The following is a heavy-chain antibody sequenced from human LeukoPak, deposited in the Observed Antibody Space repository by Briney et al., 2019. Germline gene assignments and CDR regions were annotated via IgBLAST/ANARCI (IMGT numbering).Heavy chain of an antibody. CDR3: ATSGGDAIRPFDY. V-gene: IGHV1-46*01. CDR2: ISPSGGST. D-gene: IGHD2-21*02. Sequence: ASVKVSCKASGYTFTNYYMHWVRQAPGQGLEWMGIISPSGGSTSYAQKFQGRVTMTRDTSTSTVHMELSSLRSEDTAVYYCATSGGDAIRPFDYWGQGTLVTVSS. CDR1: GYTFTNYY. J-gene: IGHJ4*02.